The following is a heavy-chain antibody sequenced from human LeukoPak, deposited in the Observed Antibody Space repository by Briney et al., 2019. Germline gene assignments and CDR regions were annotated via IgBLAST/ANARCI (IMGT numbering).Heavy chain of an antibody. CDR1: GFTVSRNY. CDR3: AELGITMIGGV. Sequence: PGGSLRLSCAASGFTVSRNYMSWVRQAPGKGLEWVSVLYSGGSTNYADSVKGRFTISRDNAKNSLYLQMDSLRAEDTAVYYCAELGITMIGGVWGKGTTVTISS. CDR2: LYSGGST. J-gene: IGHJ6*04. D-gene: IGHD3-10*02. V-gene: IGHV3-53*01.